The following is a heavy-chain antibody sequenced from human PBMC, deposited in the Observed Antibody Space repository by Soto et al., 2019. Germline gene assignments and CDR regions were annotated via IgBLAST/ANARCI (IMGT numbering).Heavy chain of an antibody. CDR2: ISYDGNNK. CDR3: ARWSVGTTTGGFDY. Sequence: PGGSLRLSCAASGFTFSSYAMHWVRQAPGKGLEWVAVISYDGNNKYYADSVKGRFTISRDNSKNTLYLQMNSLRAEDTAVYYCARWSVGTTTGGFDYWGQGTLVTVSS. D-gene: IGHD1-26*01. J-gene: IGHJ4*02. CDR1: GFTFSSYA. V-gene: IGHV3-30-3*01.